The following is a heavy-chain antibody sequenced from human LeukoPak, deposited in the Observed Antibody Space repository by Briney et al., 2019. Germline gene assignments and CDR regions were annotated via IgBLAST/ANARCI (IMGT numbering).Heavy chain of an antibody. CDR1: GLTFSSYG. V-gene: IGHV3-23*01. CDR3: AKIYCRSTSCHFDY. Sequence: GGSLRLSCAASGLTFSSYGMSWVRQAPGQGLEWVSSISASGDSTYNAGSVKGRFSISRDNSKNTLYLQMNSLRAEDTALYYCAKIYCRSTSCHFDYWGQGTLVTVSS. CDR2: ISASGDST. J-gene: IGHJ4*02. D-gene: IGHD2-2*01.